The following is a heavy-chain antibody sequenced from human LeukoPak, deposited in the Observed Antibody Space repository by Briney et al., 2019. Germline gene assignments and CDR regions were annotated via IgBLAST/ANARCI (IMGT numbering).Heavy chain of an antibody. J-gene: IGHJ4*02. Sequence: PGRSLRLSCAASGFTFDDYAMHWVRQAPGKGLEWVSGISWNSGSIGYADSVKGRFTISRDNAKNSLYLQMNRLRAEDTALYYCAKDWAGSIAAGGGSDYWGQGTLVTVSS. CDR2: ISWNSGSI. CDR1: GFTFDDYA. CDR3: AKDWAGSIAAGGGSDY. V-gene: IGHV3-9*01. D-gene: IGHD6-13*01.